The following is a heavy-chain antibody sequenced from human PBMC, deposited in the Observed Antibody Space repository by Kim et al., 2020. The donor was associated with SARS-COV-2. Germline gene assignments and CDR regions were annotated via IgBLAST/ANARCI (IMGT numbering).Heavy chain of an antibody. CDR1: GYTFSSYG. CDR2: ISYGGSNE. J-gene: IGHJ4*02. CDR3: AKDREYDSSGYFDY. D-gene: IGHD3-22*01. Sequence: GGSLRLSCAASGYTFSSYGMHWVRQTPGKGLEWVAGISYGGSNEYYADSVKGRFTISRDNSKSTLYLQLNSLRAEDTAVYYCAKDREYDSSGYFDYWGQG. V-gene: IGHV3-30*18.